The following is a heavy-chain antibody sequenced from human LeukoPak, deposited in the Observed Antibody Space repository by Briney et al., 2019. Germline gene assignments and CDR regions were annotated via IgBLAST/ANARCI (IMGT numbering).Heavy chain of an antibody. CDR3: ASQEMATAPVFDY. D-gene: IGHD5-24*01. CDR1: GYSISSGYY. V-gene: IGHV4-38-2*01. J-gene: IGHJ4*02. Sequence: SETLSLTCAVSGYSISSGYYWGWIRQPPGKGLEWIGSIYHSGSTYYNPSLKSRVTISVDTSKNQFSLKLSSVTAADTAVYYCASQEMATAPVFDYWGQGTPVTVSS. CDR2: IYHSGST.